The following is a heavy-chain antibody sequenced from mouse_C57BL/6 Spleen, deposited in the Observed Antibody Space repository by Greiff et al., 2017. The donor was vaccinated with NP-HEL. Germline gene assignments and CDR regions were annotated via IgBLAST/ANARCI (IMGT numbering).Heavy chain of an antibody. CDR1: GFNIKNTY. V-gene: IGHV14-3*01. D-gene: IGHD1-1*01. J-gene: IGHJ2*01. Sequence: LVESVAELVRPGASFTFSLPSSGFNIKNTYIHWVKQRPEQGLEWIGRIDPANVNSKVAPKFQGKATITADTSSNTAYLQLSSLTSEDTAIYYCALTTVVRPYYFDYWGQGTTLTVSS. CDR2: IDPANVNS. CDR3: ALTTVVRPYYFDY.